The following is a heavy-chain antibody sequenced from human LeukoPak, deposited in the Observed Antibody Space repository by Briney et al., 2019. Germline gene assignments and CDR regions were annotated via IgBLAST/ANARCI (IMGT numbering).Heavy chain of an antibody. D-gene: IGHD2-2*03. CDR1: GFTVSSNY. Sequence: GGSLRLSCAASGFTVSSNYMSWVRQAPGKGLEWVSVIYSGGTTYYADSVKGRFTISRDDSKNTIYLQMNSLRDEDTAVYYCARDWIDRSLDYWGQGTLVTVSS. V-gene: IGHV3-53*01. CDR2: IYSGGTT. CDR3: ARDWIDRSLDY. J-gene: IGHJ4*02.